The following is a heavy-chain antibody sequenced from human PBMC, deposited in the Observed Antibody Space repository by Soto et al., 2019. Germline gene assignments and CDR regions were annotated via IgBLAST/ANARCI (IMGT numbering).Heavy chain of an antibody. J-gene: IGHJ4*02. CDR1: GYTFTGYY. Sequence: QVQLVQSGAEVKKPGASVKVSCKASGYTFTGYYMHWVRQAPGQGLEWMGWINPNSGGTNYAQKFQGWVTMTRDTSISTAYMELSRLRSDGTAVYYCARVNRRSILWSGYGFDYWGQGTLVTVSS. CDR3: ARVNRRSILWSGYGFDY. CDR2: INPNSGGT. V-gene: IGHV1-2*04. D-gene: IGHD3-3*01.